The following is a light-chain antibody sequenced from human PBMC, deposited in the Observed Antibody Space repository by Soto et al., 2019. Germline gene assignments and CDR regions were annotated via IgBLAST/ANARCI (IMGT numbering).Light chain of an antibody. CDR3: AAWDDSLNGVV. CDR2: SNN. J-gene: IGLJ2*01. CDR1: SSNIGSNT. V-gene: IGLV1-44*01. Sequence: QSVLTQPPSASGTPGQRVTISCSGSSSNIGSNTVNWYQQLPGTAPKILIYSNNHRPSGVPDRFSGSKSGTSASLAISGLQSEDEDDYYCAAWDDSLNGVVFGGGTKLTVL.